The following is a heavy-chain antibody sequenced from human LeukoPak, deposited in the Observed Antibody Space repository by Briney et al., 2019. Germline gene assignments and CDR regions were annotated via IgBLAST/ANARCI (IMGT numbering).Heavy chain of an antibody. CDR3: TTDLCSGWRSY. CDR1: GFTFNNVW. V-gene: IGHV3-15*01. CDR2: IKTKTDDGTA. Sequence: SGGSLRLSCAASGFTFNNVWMTWVRQAPGKGLEWVGRIKTKTDDGTADYAAPVKGRFTISRDDSKTTLYLQMNSLKTEDTAVYYCTTDLCSGWRSYWGQGTLVTVSS. J-gene: IGHJ4*02. D-gene: IGHD6-19*01.